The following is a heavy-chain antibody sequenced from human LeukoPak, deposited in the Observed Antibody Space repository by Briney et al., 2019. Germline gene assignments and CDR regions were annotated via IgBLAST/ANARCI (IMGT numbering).Heavy chain of an antibody. CDR3: TSRVRTTNDH. V-gene: IGHV3-15*01. CDR1: GFNFNDVW. Sequence: GGSLRLSCAASGFNFNDVWMNWVRQAPGKGLEWVGRVKGEADGVTTDYPASVKGRFTISRDDSKTTLFLQMNNLRTEDTAVYYCTSRVRTTNDHWGQGALVTVSS. J-gene: IGHJ4*02. D-gene: IGHD3-10*01. CDR2: VKGEADGVTT.